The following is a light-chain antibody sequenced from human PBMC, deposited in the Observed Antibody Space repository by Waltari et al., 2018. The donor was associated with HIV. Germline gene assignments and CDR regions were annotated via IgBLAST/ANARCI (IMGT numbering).Light chain of an antibody. CDR3: QQYHDWPWFT. CDR2: AAS. CDR1: QRVGVN. J-gene: IGKJ2*01. Sequence: DIVMRQSPATLSVSPGKRATLPCRASQRVGVNLAWYQQRPGQTPRLLIYAASTRATGIPPRFSGSASGTNFALTISSLQSEDVGFYYCQQYHDWPWFTFGQGTKLEIK. V-gene: IGKV3-15*01.